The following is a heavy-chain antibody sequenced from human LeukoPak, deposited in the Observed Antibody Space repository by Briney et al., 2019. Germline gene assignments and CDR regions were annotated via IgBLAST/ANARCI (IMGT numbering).Heavy chain of an antibody. CDR3: ARSNWFDP. Sequence: SETLSLTCAVYGGSFRGYYWSWIRQPPGKGLEWIGEINHSGSTNYNPSLKSRVTISADTSKNQFSLKVGSVTAADTAVYYCARSNWFDPWGQGTLVIVSS. CDR1: GGSFRGYY. CDR2: INHSGST. V-gene: IGHV4-34*01. J-gene: IGHJ5*02.